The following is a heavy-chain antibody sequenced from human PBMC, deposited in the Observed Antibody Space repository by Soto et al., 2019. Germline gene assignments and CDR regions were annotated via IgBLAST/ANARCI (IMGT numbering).Heavy chain of an antibody. CDR2: ISSGSNTK. CDR3: ATERRSISWCTFDY. V-gene: IGHV3-48*01. D-gene: IGHD6-13*01. CDR1: GFTFSTYS. J-gene: IGHJ4*02. Sequence: EVQLVESGGGLVQPGGSLRLSCAASGFTFSTYSMNWVRQAPGKGLEWVSYISSGSNTKYYADSVKGRFTISRDNAKNALDLQMNSLRAEDTAVYYWATERRSISWCTFDYWGQGTPVTVSS.